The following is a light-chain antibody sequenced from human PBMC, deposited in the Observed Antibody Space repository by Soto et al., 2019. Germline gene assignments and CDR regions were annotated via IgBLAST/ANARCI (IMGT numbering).Light chain of an antibody. CDR1: QSVSSY. CDR3: QQYNSYWWT. J-gene: IGKJ1*01. CDR2: DAS. Sequence: EIVLTQSPATLSLSPGERATLSCRASQSVSSYLAWYQQKPGQAPRLLIYDASSRATGIPDRFSGSGSGTDFTLTISSLQPDDFATYYCQQYNSYWWTFGQGTKVDIK. V-gene: IGKV3-11*01.